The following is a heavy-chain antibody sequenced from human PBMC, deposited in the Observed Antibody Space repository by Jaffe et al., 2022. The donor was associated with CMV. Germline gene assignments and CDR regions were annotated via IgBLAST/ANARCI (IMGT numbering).Heavy chain of an antibody. Sequence: QVQLVESGGGVVQPGRSLRLSCAASGFTFSSYGMHWVRQAPGKGLEWVAVIWYDGSNKYYADSVKGRFTISRDNSKNTLYLQMNSLRAEDTAVYYCARVGGGQQPEGLDYWGQGTLVTVSS. V-gene: IGHV3-33*08. CDR2: IWYDGSNK. J-gene: IGHJ4*02. CDR1: GFTFSSYG. D-gene: IGHD6-13*01. CDR3: ARVGGGQQPEGLDY.